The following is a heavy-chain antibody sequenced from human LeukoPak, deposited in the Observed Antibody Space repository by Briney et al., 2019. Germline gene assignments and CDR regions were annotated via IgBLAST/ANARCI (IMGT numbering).Heavy chain of an antibody. Sequence: GGSLRLSCAASGFTFSSYSFNWVRQVPGKGLEWVAGISDSGGSTNYADSVKGRFTISRDNPKNTLYLQMNSLRAEDTAVYFCAKRGVVIRVILVGFHKEAYYFDSWGQGALVTVSS. CDR1: GFTFSSYS. V-gene: IGHV3-23*01. J-gene: IGHJ4*02. D-gene: IGHD3-22*01. CDR2: ISDSGGST. CDR3: AKRGVVIRVILVGFHKEAYYFDS.